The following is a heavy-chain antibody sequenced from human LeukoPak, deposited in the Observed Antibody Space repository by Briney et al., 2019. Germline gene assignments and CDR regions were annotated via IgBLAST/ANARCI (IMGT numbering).Heavy chain of an antibody. D-gene: IGHD3/OR15-3a*01. V-gene: IGHV3-21*01. CDR1: GFTFSSYS. CDR3: ARDPAEYDFWSGYHDY. J-gene: IGHJ4*02. Sequence: GGSLRLSCAASGFTFSSYSMNWVRQAPGKGLEWVSSISSSSSYIYYADSVKGRFTISRDNAKNSLYLQMNSLRAEDTAVYYCARDPAEYDFWSGYHDYWGQGTLATVSS. CDR2: ISSSSSYI.